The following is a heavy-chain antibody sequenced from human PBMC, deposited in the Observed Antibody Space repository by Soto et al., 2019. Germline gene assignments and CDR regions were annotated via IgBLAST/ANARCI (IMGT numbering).Heavy chain of an antibody. CDR1: GYSFSDFG. D-gene: IGHD4-17*01. Sequence: QVHLVQSGGELKKPGASVQVSCKASGYSFSDFGITWVRQAPGQGLEWMGWISGKNGNTNYAQTVQGRVTLTADTSTRTAYMEMRALTSDDTGIYYCARGDYYEATGTLENWGQGTPVTVSS. CDR3: ARGDYYEATGTLEN. CDR2: ISGKNGNT. J-gene: IGHJ4*02. V-gene: IGHV1-18*04.